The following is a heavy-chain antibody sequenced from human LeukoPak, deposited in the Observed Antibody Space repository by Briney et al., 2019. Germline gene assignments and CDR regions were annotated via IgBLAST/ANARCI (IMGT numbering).Heavy chain of an antibody. D-gene: IGHD3-10*01. CDR3: AKRNTMVRGGPSFDY. Sequence: GGSLRLSCAASGFTFSSYAMSWVRQAPGKGLEWVSAISGSGGSTYYADSVKGRFTISRDNSKNTLYLQMNSLRPEDTAMYYCAKRNTMVRGGPSFDYWGQGILVTVSS. CDR1: GFTFSSYA. J-gene: IGHJ4*02. CDR2: ISGSGGST. V-gene: IGHV3-23*01.